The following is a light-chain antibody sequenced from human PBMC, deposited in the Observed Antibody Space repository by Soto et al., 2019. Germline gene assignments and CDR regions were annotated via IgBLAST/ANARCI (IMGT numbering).Light chain of an antibody. CDR3: ETWDSSLSAVV. CDR1: SCNIGNNY. J-gene: IGLJ2*01. V-gene: IGLV1-51*01. Sequence: QSVLTQPPSVSAAPGQKVTISCSGSSCNIGNNYVSWYQQLPGTAPKLLIYDNNKRPSGIPDRFSGSKSGTSATLGITGLQTGDEADYYCETWDSSLSAVVFGGGTQLTVL. CDR2: DNN.